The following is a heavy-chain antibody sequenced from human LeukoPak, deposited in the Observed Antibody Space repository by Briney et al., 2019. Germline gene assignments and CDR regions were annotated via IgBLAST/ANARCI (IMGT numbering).Heavy chain of an antibody. V-gene: IGHV4-59*12. CDR3: ARDGDY. J-gene: IGHJ4*02. CDR1: DDSISDYY. CDR2: FHNSGTS. Sequence: SETLSLTCTASDDSISDYYRGWIRQPPGKGLEWIGYFHNSGTSTYNPSLKSRVTISVDTSKNQFSLKLSSVTAADTAVYYCARDGDYWGQGTLVTVSS.